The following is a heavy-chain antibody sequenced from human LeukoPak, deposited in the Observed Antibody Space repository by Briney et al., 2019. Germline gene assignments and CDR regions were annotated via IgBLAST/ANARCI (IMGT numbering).Heavy chain of an antibody. D-gene: IGHD4-17*01. J-gene: IGHJ5*02. CDR2: IRQDGSEK. CDR3: ARHGSVTTRLNWFDP. CDR1: GFTSGSYW. Sequence: GGSLRLSCAASGFTSGSYWMSWVRQAPGKGLEWVANIRQDGSEKYYVDSVKGRFTISGDNAKNSLYLQMNSLRVEDTAVYYCARHGSVTTRLNWFDPWGQGTLVTVSS. V-gene: IGHV3-7*05.